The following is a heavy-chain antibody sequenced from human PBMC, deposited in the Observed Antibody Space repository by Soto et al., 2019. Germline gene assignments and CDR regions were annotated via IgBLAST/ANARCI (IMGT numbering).Heavy chain of an antibody. CDR2: IYWNHDK. Sequence: SVATLVDPTQTLTLTCTFSWFALSTRGVGVGWIRQASVSALGGVALIYWNHDKRYSTSLKSRLPLTKDTSKNQVVLTMNNIDTVETPAHSCAHRQSSSGSNRYFHXWGQGIPLTASX. J-gene: IGHJ4*02. CDR1: WFALSTRGVG. D-gene: IGHD6-19*01. V-gene: IGHV2-5*01. CDR3: AHRQSSSGSNRYFHX.